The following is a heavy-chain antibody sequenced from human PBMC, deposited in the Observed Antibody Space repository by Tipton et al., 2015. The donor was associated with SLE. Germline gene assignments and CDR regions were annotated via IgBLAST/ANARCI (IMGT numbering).Heavy chain of an antibody. CDR2: IGHSGST. D-gene: IGHD2-2*01. Sequence: TLSLTCTVSDDSISGYYWSWIRQLPGKGLEWIGYIGHSGSTNYNPSLKSRVTISVDTSKNQFSLKLTSVTAADTAVYYCARGFRSITCLDYWGQGTLVTVSP. CDR3: ARGFRSITCLDY. CDR1: DDSISGYY. J-gene: IGHJ4*02. V-gene: IGHV4-59*08.